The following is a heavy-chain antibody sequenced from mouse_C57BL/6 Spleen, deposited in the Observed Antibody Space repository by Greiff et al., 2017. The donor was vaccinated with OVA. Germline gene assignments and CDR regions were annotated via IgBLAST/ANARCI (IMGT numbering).Heavy chain of an antibody. Sequence: EVKLLESGPVLVKPGASVKMSCKASGYTFTDYYMNWVKQSHGKSLEWIGVINPYNGGTSYNQKFKGKATLTVDKSSSTAYMELNSLTSEDSAVYYCARNGANWDYWGQGTTLTVSS. CDR3: ARNGANWDY. CDR2: INPYNGGT. D-gene: IGHD4-1*01. CDR1: GYTFTDYY. J-gene: IGHJ2*01. V-gene: IGHV1-19*01.